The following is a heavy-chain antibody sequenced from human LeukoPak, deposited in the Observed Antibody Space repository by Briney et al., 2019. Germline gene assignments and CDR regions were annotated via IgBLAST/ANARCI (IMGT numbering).Heavy chain of an antibody. CDR2: ISAYNGNT. CDR3: ARGAHYDFWSGPTYYMDV. Sequence: ASVKVSCKASGYTFTSYGISWVRQAPGQGLEWMGWISAYNGNTNYAQKLQGRVTMTTDTSTSTAYMELRSLRSDDTAVYYCARGAHYDFWSGPTYYMDVWGKGTTVTVSS. CDR1: GYTFTSYG. J-gene: IGHJ6*03. D-gene: IGHD3-3*01. V-gene: IGHV1-18*01.